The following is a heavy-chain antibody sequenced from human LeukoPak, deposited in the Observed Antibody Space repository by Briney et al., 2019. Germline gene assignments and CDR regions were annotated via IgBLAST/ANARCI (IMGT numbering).Heavy chain of an antibody. J-gene: IGHJ4*02. D-gene: IGHD1-1*01. V-gene: IGHV3-15*01. CDR3: TTDPHQGRTNLEGGDY. CDR2: VKSKTDGGTT. CDR1: GFTFSNAW. Sequence: GGSLRLSCAASGFTFSNAWMSWVRQAPGKGLEWVGRVKSKTDGGTTDYTAPVKGKFTISRDDSKNTLYLQMNSLKTEDTAVYYCTTDPHQGRTNLEGGDYWGQGALVTVSS.